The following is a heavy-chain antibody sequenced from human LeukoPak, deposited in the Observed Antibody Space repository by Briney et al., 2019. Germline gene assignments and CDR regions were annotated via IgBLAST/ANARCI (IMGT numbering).Heavy chain of an antibody. D-gene: IGHD2-2*01. V-gene: IGHV3-33*01. CDR3: AREVVPAAYDY. CDR1: GFTFSSYD. CDR2: IWYDGSNK. Sequence: GGSLRLSCAASGFTFSSYDMHWVRQAPGKGLEWVAVIWYDGSNKYYADSVKGRFTISRDNSKNTLYLQMNSLRAEDTAVYYCAREVVPAAYDYWGQGTLVTVSS. J-gene: IGHJ4*02.